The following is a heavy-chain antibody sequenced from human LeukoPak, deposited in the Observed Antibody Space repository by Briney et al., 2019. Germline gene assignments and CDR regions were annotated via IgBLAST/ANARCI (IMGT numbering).Heavy chain of an antibody. V-gene: IGHV1-18*01. CDR1: GYTFTSYG. J-gene: IGHJ4*02. CDR3: ARDGNGPADY. Sequence: ASVKVSCKASGYTFTSYGISWVRQAPGQGLEWMGWISGNNGNTNYAQKFQGRVTMTTDSSTSTVYMELRSLRSDDTAVYYCARDGNGPADYWGQGTLVTVSS. D-gene: IGHD2-8*01. CDR2: ISGNNGNT.